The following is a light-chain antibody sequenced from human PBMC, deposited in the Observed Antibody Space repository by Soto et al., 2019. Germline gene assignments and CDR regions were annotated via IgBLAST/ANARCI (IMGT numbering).Light chain of an antibody. CDR2: GIS. Sequence: DIQMTQSPSSLSASVGDRVTITCRASQSISNYLNWYQHKPGKAPKLLIYGISNLQGGVPSRFSGSGSGSDITLTISSLQPEDFATYYCQQSFSTPYSFGQGTKLEIK. CDR1: QSISNY. V-gene: IGKV1-39*01. J-gene: IGKJ2*03. CDR3: QQSFSTPYS.